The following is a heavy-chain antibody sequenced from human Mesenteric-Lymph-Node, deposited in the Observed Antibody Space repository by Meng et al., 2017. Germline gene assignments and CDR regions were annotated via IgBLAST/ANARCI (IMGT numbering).Heavy chain of an antibody. V-gene: IGHV4-34*01. Sequence: VKLQQWVAGLLKPSETLSLTCAVYGGSFSGYYWSWIRQPPGKGLEWIGEINHSGSTNYNPSLKSRVTMSVDNSKNQFSLKLNSMTAADTAVYYCARDPTGGEDHQRVWGQGTLVTVSS. CDR1: GGSFSGYY. J-gene: IGHJ4*02. D-gene: IGHD1-14*01. CDR3: ARDPTGGEDHQRV. CDR2: INHSGST.